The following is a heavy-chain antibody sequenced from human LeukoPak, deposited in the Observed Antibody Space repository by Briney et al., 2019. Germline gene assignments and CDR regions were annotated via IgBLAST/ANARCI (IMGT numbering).Heavy chain of an antibody. CDR1: SGSISTSNYY. J-gene: IGHJ4*02. Sequence: PSETLSLTCTVSSGSISTSNYYWGWVRQPPGKALEWIGNIFYSGSTYYNPSLKGRVTISVDTSKNQFSLKLSSVTAADTAVYYCARLLPSSGWYPDYWGQGTLVTVSS. D-gene: IGHD6-19*01. CDR2: IFYSGST. V-gene: IGHV4-39*01. CDR3: ARLLPSSGWYPDY.